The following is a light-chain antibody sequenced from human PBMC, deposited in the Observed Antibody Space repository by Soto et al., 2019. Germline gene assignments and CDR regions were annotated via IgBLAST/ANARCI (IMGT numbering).Light chain of an antibody. Sequence: QSVLTQPPSASGTPGQRVTISCSGSSSNIGSNYVYWYQQLPGTAPKLLIYRHNQRPSGVPDRFSGSESGTSASLAISGLRSEDEADYYCAAWDDSLTGWVFGGGTKVTVL. CDR1: SSNIGSNY. V-gene: IGLV1-47*01. CDR2: RHN. J-gene: IGLJ3*02. CDR3: AAWDDSLTGWV.